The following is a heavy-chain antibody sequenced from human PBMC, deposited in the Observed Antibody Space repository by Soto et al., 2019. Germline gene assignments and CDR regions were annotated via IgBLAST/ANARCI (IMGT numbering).Heavy chain of an antibody. D-gene: IGHD4-17*01. Sequence: GESLKISCKGSGYSFAGYWITWVRHMPGKALEWMGRIDPSDSQTYSSPSLQGHVTISAAKSITTLFLQWSSLRASDTAIYFCARTTDYHYGMQVWGQGTTVTDSS. CDR2: IDPSDSQT. J-gene: IGHJ6*02. CDR3: ARTTDYHYGMQV. V-gene: IGHV5-10-1*01. CDR1: GYSFAGYW.